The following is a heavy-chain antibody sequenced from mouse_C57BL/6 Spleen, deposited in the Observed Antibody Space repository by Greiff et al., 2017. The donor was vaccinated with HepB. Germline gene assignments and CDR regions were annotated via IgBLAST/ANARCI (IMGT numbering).Heavy chain of an antibody. CDR1: GYTFTSYW. CDR3: ARCGYGKDYYAMDY. J-gene: IGHJ4*01. CDR2: IYPGSGST. V-gene: IGHV1-55*01. D-gene: IGHD2-10*02. Sequence: QVQLKQPGAELVKPGASVKMSCKASGYTFTSYWITWVKQRPGQGLEWIGDIYPGSGSTNYNEKFKSKATLTVDTSSSTAYMQLSSLTSEDSAVYYCARCGYGKDYYAMDYWGQGTSVTVSS.